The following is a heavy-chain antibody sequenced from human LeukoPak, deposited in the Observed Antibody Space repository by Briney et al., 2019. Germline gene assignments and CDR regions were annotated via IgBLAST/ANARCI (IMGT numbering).Heavy chain of an antibody. D-gene: IGHD3-22*01. CDR3: AKDLFYYDKGGFDY. V-gene: IGHV3-23*01. Sequence: LPGGSLRLSCAASGFTFSGYAMTWVRQAPGKGLEWVSAISGNGGSTYNADSVKGRFTISRDDSKNTLYLQMNSLRTEDTAVYYCAKDLFYYDKGGFDYWGQGTLVTVSS. CDR1: GFTFSGYA. CDR2: ISGNGGST. J-gene: IGHJ4*02.